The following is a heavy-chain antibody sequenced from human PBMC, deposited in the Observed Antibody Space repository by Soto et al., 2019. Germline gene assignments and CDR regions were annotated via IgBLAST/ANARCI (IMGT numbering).Heavy chain of an antibody. CDR1: GGSISSGGYY. CDR2: IYYSGST. V-gene: IGHV4-61*08. J-gene: IGHJ4*02. Sequence: SETLSLTCTVSGGSISSGGYYWSWIRQHQGKGLEWIGYIYYSGSTNYNPSLKSRVTISVDTSKNQFSLKLSSVTAADTAVYYCARRYGPGFDYWGQGTLVTVSS. D-gene: IGHD4-17*01. CDR3: ARRYGPGFDY.